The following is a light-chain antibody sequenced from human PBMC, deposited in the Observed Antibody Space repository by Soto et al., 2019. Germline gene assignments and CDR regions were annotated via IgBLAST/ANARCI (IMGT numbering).Light chain of an antibody. CDR3: CSYAGSSPV. J-gene: IGLJ1*01. CDR2: EGS. CDR1: SSDVGSYNL. Sequence: QSVLTQPASVSGSPGQSITISCTGTSSDVGSYNLVSWYQQHPGKAPKLMIYEGSKRPSGVSNRFSGSKSGSTASLTISGLQAEDEADYYCCSYAGSSPVFGTGTKVTVL. V-gene: IGLV2-23*01.